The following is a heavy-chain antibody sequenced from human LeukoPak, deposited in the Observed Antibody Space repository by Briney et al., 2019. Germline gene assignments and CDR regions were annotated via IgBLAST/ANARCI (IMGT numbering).Heavy chain of an antibody. CDR1: GYTFTGYY. CDR3: AMSSSDYGGFDY. D-gene: IGHD4-17*01. J-gene: IGHJ4*02. V-gene: IGHV1-2*02. Sequence: GASAKVSCKASGYTFTGYYMHWVRQAPGQGLEWMGWINPNSGGTNYAQKFQGRVTITRDTSASTAYMELSSLRSEDTAVYYCAMSSSDYGGFDYWGQGTLVTVSS. CDR2: INPNSGGT.